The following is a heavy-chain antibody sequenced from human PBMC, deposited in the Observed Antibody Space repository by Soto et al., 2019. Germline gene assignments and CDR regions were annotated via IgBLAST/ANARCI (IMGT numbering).Heavy chain of an antibody. Sequence: PSETLSLTCTVSGGSISSYYWSWIRQPPGKGLEWIGYIYYSGSTNYNPSLKSRVTISVDTSKNQFSLKLSSVTAADTAVYYCARELRRSGWYDYWGQGTLVTVSS. V-gene: IGHV4-59*01. J-gene: IGHJ4*02. CDR1: GGSISSYY. CDR3: ARELRRSGWYDY. D-gene: IGHD6-19*01. CDR2: IYYSGST.